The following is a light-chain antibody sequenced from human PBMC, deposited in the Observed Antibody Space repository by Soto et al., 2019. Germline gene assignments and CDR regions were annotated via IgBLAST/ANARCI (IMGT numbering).Light chain of an antibody. Sequence: QSVLTQPASVSGSPGQSITISCTGTRSDVGGYNYVYWHQQHPGKAPKLMIYDVTNRPSGVSDRFSGSKSGNTASLTISGLQAEDEADYYCCSYTTSNTRQIVFGTGTKVTVL. CDR2: DVT. J-gene: IGLJ1*01. V-gene: IGLV2-14*01. CDR1: RSDVGGYNY. CDR3: CSYTTSNTRQIV.